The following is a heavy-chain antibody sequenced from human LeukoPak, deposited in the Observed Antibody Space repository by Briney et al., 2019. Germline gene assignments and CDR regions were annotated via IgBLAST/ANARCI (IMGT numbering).Heavy chain of an antibody. V-gene: IGHV1-2*02. J-gene: IGHJ4*02. D-gene: IGHD3-3*01. CDR1: GYTFTGYY. CDR2: INPNSGGT. Sequence: ASVKDSCKASGYTFTGYYMHWVRQAPGQGLEWMGWINPNSGGTNYAQKFQGRVTMTRDTSISTAYMELSRLRSDDTAVYYCAREGLTIFGVVMPFDYWGQGTLVTVSS. CDR3: AREGLTIFGVVMPFDY.